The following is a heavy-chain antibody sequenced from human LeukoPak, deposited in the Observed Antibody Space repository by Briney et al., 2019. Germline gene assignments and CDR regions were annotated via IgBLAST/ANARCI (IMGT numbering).Heavy chain of an antibody. CDR1: GGTFSSYA. CDR3: ARYSISEYSYGPAVFDY. Sequence: SVKVSCKASGGTFSSYAISWVRQAPGQGLEWMGGIIPIFGTANYAQKFQGRVTITADESTSTAYMEPSSLRSEDTAVYYCARYSISEYSYGPAVFDYWGQGTLVTVSS. D-gene: IGHD5-18*01. J-gene: IGHJ4*02. CDR2: IIPIFGTA. V-gene: IGHV1-69*01.